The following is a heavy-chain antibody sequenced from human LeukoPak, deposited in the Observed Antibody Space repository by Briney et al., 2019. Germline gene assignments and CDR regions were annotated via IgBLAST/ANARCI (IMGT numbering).Heavy chain of an antibody. Sequence: PGRSLRLSCAASGFTFDDYAMHWVRQAPGKGLEWVSGISWNSGSIGYADSVKGRFTISRDNAKNSLYLQMNSLRAEDMALYYCAKDTDWYYDRGAFDIWGQGTMVTVSS. J-gene: IGHJ3*02. CDR1: GFTFDDYA. CDR3: AKDTDWYYDRGAFDI. V-gene: IGHV3-9*03. D-gene: IGHD3-22*01. CDR2: ISWNSGSI.